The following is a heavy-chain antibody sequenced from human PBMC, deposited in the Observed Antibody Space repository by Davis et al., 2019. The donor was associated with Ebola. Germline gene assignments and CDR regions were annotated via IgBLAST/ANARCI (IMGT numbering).Heavy chain of an antibody. Sequence: PGGSLRLSCSASGFIFSTYVMSWVRQAPGKGLEWVSTYGTSADTYYADSVKGRFTISRDNSKNTLYLQMNSLRAEDTALYYCAKDMILSTSLGMDVWGKGTTVTVSS. CDR1: GFIFSTYV. CDR3: AKDMILSTSLGMDV. CDR2: GTSADT. J-gene: IGHJ6*04. V-gene: IGHV3-23*01. D-gene: IGHD2/OR15-2a*01.